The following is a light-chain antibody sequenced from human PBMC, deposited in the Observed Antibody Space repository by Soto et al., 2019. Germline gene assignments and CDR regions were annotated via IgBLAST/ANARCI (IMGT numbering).Light chain of an antibody. CDR3: FSYTSSGTYV. CDR2: EVS. V-gene: IGLV2-14*01. Sequence: SVLTQPASVSRSPGQSITISCTGTSSDVGNYKYVSWYQQHPGKAPKLMIYEVSNRPSGVSNRFSGSKSGNTASLTISGLQAEDETDYYCFSYTSSGTYVFGTGTKLTVL. J-gene: IGLJ1*01. CDR1: SSDVGNYKY.